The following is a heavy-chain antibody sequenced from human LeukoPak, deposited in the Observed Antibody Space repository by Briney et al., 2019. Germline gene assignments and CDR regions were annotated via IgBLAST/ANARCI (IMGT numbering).Heavy chain of an antibody. D-gene: IGHD3-9*01. CDR1: GFTFSSYA. CDR2: ISGSGGST. V-gene: IGHV3-23*01. CDR3: ATDDYYDILTGYYTPDY. Sequence: GGSLRLSCAASGFTFSSYAMSWVRQAPGKGLEWVSAISGSGGSTYYADSVKGRFTISRDNSKNTLYLQMNSLRAEDTAVYYCATDDYYDILTGYYTPDYWGQGTLVTVSS. J-gene: IGHJ4*02.